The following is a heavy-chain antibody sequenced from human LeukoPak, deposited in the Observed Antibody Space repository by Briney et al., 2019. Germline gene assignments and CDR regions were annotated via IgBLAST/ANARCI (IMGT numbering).Heavy chain of an antibody. V-gene: IGHV3-30-3*01. CDR3: ARAVVAATLVFPFDY. CDR1: GFTFSSYA. CDR2: ISYDGSNK. J-gene: IGHJ4*02. D-gene: IGHD2-15*01. Sequence: GGSLRLSCAASGFTFSSYAMHWVRQAPGKGLEWVAVISYDGSNKYYADSVKGRFTISRDNSKNTLYLQMNSLRAEDTAVYYCARAVVAATLVFPFDYWGQGTLVTVSS.